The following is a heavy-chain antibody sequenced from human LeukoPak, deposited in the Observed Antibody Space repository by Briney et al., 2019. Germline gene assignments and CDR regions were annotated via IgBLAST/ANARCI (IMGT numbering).Heavy chain of an antibody. CDR3: ASRVGALEY. D-gene: IGHD1-26*01. CDR1: GFTFSDYS. J-gene: IGHJ4*02. CDR2: ISSSSSTI. V-gene: IGHV3-48*01. Sequence: GGSLRLSCAASGFTFSDYSMNWVRQAPGKGLEWVSYISSSSSTIFYAASEKGRFTISGDNAKNSLYLQMDSLRAEDTAVYYCASRVGALEYWGQGTLVTVSS.